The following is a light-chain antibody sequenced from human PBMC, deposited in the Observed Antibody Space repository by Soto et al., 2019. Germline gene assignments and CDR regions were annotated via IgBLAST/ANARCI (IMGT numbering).Light chain of an antibody. CDR1: SSVVGSYNR. CDR2: EVS. J-gene: IGLJ1*01. V-gene: IGLV2-18*02. CDR3: YSFTTSDTYV. Sequence: QSVLTQPPSVSGSPGQSVTISCTGTSSVVGSYNRVSWYQQPPGTAPKLMIYEVSNRPSGVPDRFSGSKSGNTASLTISGLQPGDEADYYCYSFTTSDTYVFGTGTKVTVL.